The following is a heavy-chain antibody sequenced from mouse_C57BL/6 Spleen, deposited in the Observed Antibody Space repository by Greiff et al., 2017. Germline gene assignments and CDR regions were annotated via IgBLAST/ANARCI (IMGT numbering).Heavy chain of an antibody. CDR2: IYPGSGNT. D-gene: IGHD1-1*01. Sequence: VQLQQSGAELVRPGASVKLSCKASGYTFTDYYINWVKQRPGQGLEWIARIYPGSGNTYYNEKFKGKATLTAEKSSSTAYMQLSSLTSEDSAVYFCARLLDYAMDYWGKGTSVTVSS. CDR1: GYTFTDYY. J-gene: IGHJ4*01. V-gene: IGHV1-76*01. CDR3: ARLLDYAMDY.